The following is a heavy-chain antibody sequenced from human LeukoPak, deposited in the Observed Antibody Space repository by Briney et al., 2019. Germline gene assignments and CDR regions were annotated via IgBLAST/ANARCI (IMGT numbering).Heavy chain of an antibody. Sequence: PSETLSLTCAVYGGSFSGYYWSWIRQPPGKGLEWIGEINHSGSTNYNPSLKSRATISVDTSKNQFSLKLSSVTAADTAVYYCARFTIFGAFSYMDVWGKGTTVTVSS. CDR2: INHSGST. CDR1: GGSFSGYY. J-gene: IGHJ6*03. CDR3: ARFTIFGAFSYMDV. D-gene: IGHD3-3*01. V-gene: IGHV4-34*01.